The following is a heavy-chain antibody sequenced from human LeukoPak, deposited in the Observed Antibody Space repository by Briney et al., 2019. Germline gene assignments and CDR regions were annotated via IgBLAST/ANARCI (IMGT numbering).Heavy chain of an antibody. CDR2: INQDGSQT. CDR3: ARWRGQQSEFDL. V-gene: IGHV3-7*01. J-gene: IGHJ4*02. CDR1: GATFSNYR. Sequence: PGGSLRLSCAASGATFSNYRISCVRQPPGKVLDWLSHINQDGSQTSYVDSVKGRFTMSRDIAKSALYLQMNRLRADDTAVYYCARWRGQQSEFDLWGQGNLVSVSS. D-gene: IGHD4-11*01.